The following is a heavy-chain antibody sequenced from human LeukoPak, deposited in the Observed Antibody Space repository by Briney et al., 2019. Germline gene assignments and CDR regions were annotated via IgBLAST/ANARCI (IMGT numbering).Heavy chain of an antibody. V-gene: IGHV1-18*01. D-gene: IGHD6-13*01. J-gene: IGHJ4*02. CDR3: AIWYSSSWYGWHYFDY. Sequence: GASVKVSCKASGYTFTSYAMHWVRQAPGQRLEWMGWISAYNGNTNYAQKLQGRVTMTTDTSTSTAYMELRSLRSDDTAVYYCAIWYSSSWYGWHYFDYWGQGTLVTVSS. CDR2: ISAYNGNT. CDR1: GYTFTSYA.